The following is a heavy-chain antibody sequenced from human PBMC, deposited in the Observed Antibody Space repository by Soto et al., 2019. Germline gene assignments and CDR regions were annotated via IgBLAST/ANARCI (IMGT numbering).Heavy chain of an antibody. CDR1: GFTFTSYA. D-gene: IGHD3-10*01. J-gene: IGHJ4*02. Sequence: ASVKVSCRSSGFTFTSYAIHWLRQAPGQRPQWMGWINGGSGNTKYSQDFQGRVTFTRDTFATTAYLELSSLRSEDTAVYYCARVPPWGNSAGDYYIQHYDSWGQGTPVTVSS. V-gene: IGHV1-3*01. CDR3: ARVPPWGNSAGDYYIQHYDS. CDR2: INGGSGNT.